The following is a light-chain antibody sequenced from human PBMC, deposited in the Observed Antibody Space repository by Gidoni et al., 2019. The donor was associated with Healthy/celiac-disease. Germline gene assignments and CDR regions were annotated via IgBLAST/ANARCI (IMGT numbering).Light chain of an antibody. CDR2: WAS. Sequence: DIVMTQSPDSLAVSLGERATINLAWYQQKPRQPPMLHIYWASTRESGVPDRFSGSGSETDFTLTISSLQAEDVAVYYCQQYYSTRALTFGGGTKVEIK. V-gene: IGKV4-1*01. CDR3: QQYYSTRALT. J-gene: IGKJ4*01.